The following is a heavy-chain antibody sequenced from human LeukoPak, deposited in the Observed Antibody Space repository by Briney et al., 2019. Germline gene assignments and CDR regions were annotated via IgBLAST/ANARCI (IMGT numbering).Heavy chain of an antibody. V-gene: IGHV3-30*18. J-gene: IGHJ2*01. CDR3: AKDFYDSSGTTPGDWYFDL. Sequence: GGSLRLSCAASGFTFSSYGMHWVRQAPGKGLEWVAVISYDGSNKYYADSVKGRFTISRDNSKNTLYLQMNSLRAEDTAVYYCAKDFYDSSGTTPGDWYFDLWGRGTLVTVSS. D-gene: IGHD3-22*01. CDR1: GFTFSSYG. CDR2: ISYDGSNK.